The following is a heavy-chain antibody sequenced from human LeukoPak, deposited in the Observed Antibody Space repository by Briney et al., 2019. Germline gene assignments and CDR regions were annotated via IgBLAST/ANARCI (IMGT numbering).Heavy chain of an antibody. CDR2: ILYRHRL. J-gene: IGHJ5*02. CDR1: VVPNRSGRYY. CDR3: ARGGGVVTTAGFDP. Sequence: SETLSLTCTVSVVPNRSGRYYLGWILHPPGKGLEWVGNILYRHRLYYSPSLKSRVTISLDTSRNQFSLKLTSVTAADAAVYYCARGGGVVTTAGFDPWGQGTLVTVSS. V-gene: IGHV4-39*07. D-gene: IGHD3-3*01.